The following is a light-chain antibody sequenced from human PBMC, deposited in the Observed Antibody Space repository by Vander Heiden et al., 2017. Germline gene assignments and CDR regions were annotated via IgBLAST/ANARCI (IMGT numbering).Light chain of an antibody. V-gene: IGKV3-15*01. J-gene: IGKJ2*01. CDR2: GAS. Sequence: EIVMTQSPATLPVSPGERATLSCRASQSVSSNLAWYQQKPGQAPRLLIYGASTRATGIPARFSGSGSGTEFTLTISSLQSEDFAVYYCQQYNNWPPEDTFGQGTKLEIK. CDR3: QQYNNWPPEDT. CDR1: QSVSSN.